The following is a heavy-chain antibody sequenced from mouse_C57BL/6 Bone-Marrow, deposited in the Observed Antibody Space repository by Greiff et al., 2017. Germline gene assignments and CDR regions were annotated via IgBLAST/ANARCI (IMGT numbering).Heavy chain of an antibody. Sequence: VQLQQPGAELVMPGASVKLSCKASGYTFTSYWMHWVKQSPGQGLEWIGELDPSDSSNTYNQKFKGKSTLTVDKSSSTAYMQLSSLTSEDSEVYYCVLYYGYDRGWYFDVWGTGTTVTVSS. D-gene: IGHD2-2*01. CDR3: VLYYGYDRGWYFDV. CDR2: LDPSDSSN. J-gene: IGHJ1*03. CDR1: GYTFTSYW. V-gene: IGHV1-69*01.